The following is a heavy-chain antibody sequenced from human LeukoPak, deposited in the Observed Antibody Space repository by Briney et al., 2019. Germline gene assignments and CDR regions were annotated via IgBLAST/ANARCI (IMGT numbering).Heavy chain of an antibody. D-gene: IGHD2-15*01. CDR2: IYYSGST. CDR1: GGSISSYY. J-gene: IGHJ5*02. Sequence: SETLSLTCTVSGGSISSYYWSWIRQPPGKGLEWIGYIYYSGSTNYNPSLKSRVTISVDTSKNQFSLKLSSVTAADTAVYYCARSPPGILWANWSDPWGQGTLVTVSS. V-gene: IGHV4-59*08. CDR3: ARSPPGILWANWSDP.